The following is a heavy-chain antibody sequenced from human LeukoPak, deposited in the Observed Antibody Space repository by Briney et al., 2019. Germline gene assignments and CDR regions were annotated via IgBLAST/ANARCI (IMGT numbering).Heavy chain of an antibody. Sequence: SGGSLRLSCAASGFTFSSYSMNWVGQAPGKGLEWVSSISSSSSYIYYADSVKGRFTISRDNAKNSLYLQMNSLRAEDTAVYYCASQRVATEDYDYWGQGTLVTVSS. V-gene: IGHV3-21*01. J-gene: IGHJ4*02. CDR3: ASQRVATEDYDY. D-gene: IGHD5-12*01. CDR2: ISSSSSYI. CDR1: GFTFSSYS.